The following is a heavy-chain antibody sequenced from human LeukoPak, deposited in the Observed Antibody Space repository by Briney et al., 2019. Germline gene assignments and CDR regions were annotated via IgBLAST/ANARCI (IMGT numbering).Heavy chain of an antibody. Sequence: SVKVSCKASVGIFSSYAISWLRQAPGQGLEWMGGIIPIFGTANYAQKFQGRVTITTDESTSTAYMELSSLRSEDTAVYYCARGTYSSSWLDAFDIWGQGTMVTVSS. CDR1: VGIFSSYA. J-gene: IGHJ3*02. CDR2: IIPIFGTA. CDR3: ARGTYSSSWLDAFDI. V-gene: IGHV1-69*05. D-gene: IGHD6-13*01.